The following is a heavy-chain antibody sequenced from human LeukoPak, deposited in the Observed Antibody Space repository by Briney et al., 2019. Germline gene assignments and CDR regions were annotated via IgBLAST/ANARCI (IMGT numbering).Heavy chain of an antibody. CDR3: ARVEEGYGSGRRENYYYYYYMDV. J-gene: IGHJ6*03. Sequence: GGSLRLSCAASGFTFSSYSMNWVRQAPGKGLEWVSSISSSSSYIYYADSVKGRFTISRDNAKNSLYLQMNSLRAEDTAVYYCARVEEGYGSGRRENYYYYYYMDVWGKGTTVTISS. V-gene: IGHV3-21*04. D-gene: IGHD3-10*01. CDR2: ISSSSSYI. CDR1: GFTFSSYS.